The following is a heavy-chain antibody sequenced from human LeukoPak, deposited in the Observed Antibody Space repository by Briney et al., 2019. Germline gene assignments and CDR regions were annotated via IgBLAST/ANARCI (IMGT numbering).Heavy chain of an antibody. J-gene: IGHJ5*02. D-gene: IGHD2-2*01. V-gene: IGHV4-34*01. CDR2: INHSGST. CDR3: ARSLIVVVPAAQRINWFDP. CDR1: GGSFSGYY. Sequence: KSSETLSLTCAVYGGSFSGYYWSWIRQPPGKGLEWIGEINHSGSTNYNPSLKSRVTISVDTSKNQFSLKLSSVTAADTAVYYCARSLIVVVPAAQRINWFDPWGQGTLVTVSS.